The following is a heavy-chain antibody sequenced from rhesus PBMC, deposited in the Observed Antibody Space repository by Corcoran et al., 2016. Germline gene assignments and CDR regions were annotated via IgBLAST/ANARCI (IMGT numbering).Heavy chain of an antibody. V-gene: IGHV4-160*01. CDR2: IYGSGGST. J-gene: IGHJ3*01. Sequence: QVQLQESGPGLVKPSETLSLTCAVSGGSISSNYWSWIRQPPGKGLEWIGRIYGSGGSTDYNPSLKSRVTISTDTSKNQFSLKLSSVTAADTAVYYCARNWGGASGSYYDAFDFWGQGLRVTVSS. CDR1: GGSISSNY. CDR3: ARNWGGASGSYYDAFDF. D-gene: IGHD3-16*01.